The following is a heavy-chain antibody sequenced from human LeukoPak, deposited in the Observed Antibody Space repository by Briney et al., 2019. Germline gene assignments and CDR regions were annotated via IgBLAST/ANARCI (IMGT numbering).Heavy chain of an antibody. J-gene: IGHJ4*02. CDR1: GGSISSTNW. CDR3: ARLNWPSSYWDRFES. D-gene: IGHD6-13*01. CDR2: ISHTGSP. V-gene: IGHV4/OR15-8*01. Sequence: SETLSLTCGVSGGSISSTNWWSWVRQSPGKGLEWNGQISHTGSPNYNPSLKSRLTMSVDKSKNQFSLNLSSVIAADTAVYYCARLNWPSSYWDRFESWGRGILVTVSS.